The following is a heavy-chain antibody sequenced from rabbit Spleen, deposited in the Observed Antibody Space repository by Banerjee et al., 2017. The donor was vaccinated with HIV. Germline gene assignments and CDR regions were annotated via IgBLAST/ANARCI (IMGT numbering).Heavy chain of an antibody. CDR1: GFDISSSAW. D-gene: IGHD8-1*01. V-gene: IGHV1S7*01. Sequence: HHLEESGGGLVQPGGSLKLSCKASGFDISSSAWMTWVRHAPGKGLEWIGWMKVDIGVTAYATWVNGRFTISSDNAQNTLYLQLNSLTAADTATYFCARDTGTSFSTYGMALWGQGTLVTVS. J-gene: IGHJ6*01. CDR2: MKVDIGVT. CDR3: ARDTGTSFSTYGMAL.